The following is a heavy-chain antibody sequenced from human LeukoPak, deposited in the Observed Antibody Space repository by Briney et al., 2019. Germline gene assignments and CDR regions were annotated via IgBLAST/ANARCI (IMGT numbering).Heavy chain of an antibody. CDR1: GFTFSSYSM. Sequence: GSLRLSCAASGFTFSSYSMNWVRQPPGKGLEWIGEIYHSGSTNYNASLKSRVTISVDKSKNQFSLKLTSVTAADTAVYYCATKGYCSSSDCYSAFDYWGQGTLVTVSS. J-gene: IGHJ4*02. CDR3: ATKGYCSSSDCYSAFDY. V-gene: IGHV4-4*02. D-gene: IGHD2-15*01. CDR2: IYHSGST.